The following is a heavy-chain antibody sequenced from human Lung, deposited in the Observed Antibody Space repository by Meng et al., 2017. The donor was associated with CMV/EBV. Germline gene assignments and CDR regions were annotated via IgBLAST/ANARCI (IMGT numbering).Heavy chain of an antibody. CDR3: ARDVSDHCSSTSCYRLGAFDI. CDR1: GGSISSGGYY. Sequence: SXTLSLXCTVSGGSISSGGYYWSWIRQHPGKGLEWIGYIYYSGSTYYNPSLKSRVTISVDTSKNQFSLKLSSVTAADTAVYYCARDVSDHCSSTSCYRLGAFDIWXKGTMVTVSS. J-gene: IGHJ3*02. D-gene: IGHD2-2*01. CDR2: IYYSGST. V-gene: IGHV4-31*03.